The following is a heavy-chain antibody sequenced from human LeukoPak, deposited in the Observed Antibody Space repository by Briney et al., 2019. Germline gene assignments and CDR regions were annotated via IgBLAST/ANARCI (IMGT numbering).Heavy chain of an antibody. CDR3: ATVRRGAPYFDY. V-gene: IGHV4-39*07. CDR2: IYHSGSP. CDR1: GGSISSSSHY. D-gene: IGHD1-26*01. J-gene: IGHJ4*02. Sequence: PSETLSLTCSVSGGSISSSSHYWDWIRQPPGEGLEWIGSIYHSGSPYYNPSLKSRVTISVDTSKNQFSLKLSSVTAADTAVYYCATVRRGAPYFDYWGQGTLVTVSS.